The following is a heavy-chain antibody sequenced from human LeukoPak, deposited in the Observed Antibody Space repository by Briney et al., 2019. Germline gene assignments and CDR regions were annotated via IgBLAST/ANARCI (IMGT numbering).Heavy chain of an antibody. CDR1: GYTFTSYD. CDR2: MNPNSGNT. Sequence: ASVKVSCKASGYTFTSYDINWVRQATGQGLEWMGWMNPNSGNTGYAQKFQGRVTITRSTSISTAYMELSSLRSEDTAVYYCAISSSSDPDAFDIWGQGTMVTVSS. D-gene: IGHD6-6*01. J-gene: IGHJ3*02. V-gene: IGHV1-8*03. CDR3: AISSSSDPDAFDI.